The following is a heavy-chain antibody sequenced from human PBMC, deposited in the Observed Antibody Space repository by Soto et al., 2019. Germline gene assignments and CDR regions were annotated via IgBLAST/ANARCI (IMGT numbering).Heavy chain of an antibody. J-gene: IGHJ4*02. CDR3: AKDTYGSGSYFGPIDY. D-gene: IGHD3-10*01. V-gene: IGHV3-23*01. Sequence: GGSLRLSCAASGFTFSSYAMSWVRQAPGKGLEWVSAISGSGGSTYYADSVKGRFTISRDNSKNTLYLQMNSLRAEDTAVYYCAKDTYGSGSYFGPIDYWGQGTLVTVSS. CDR2: ISGSGGST. CDR1: GFTFSSYA.